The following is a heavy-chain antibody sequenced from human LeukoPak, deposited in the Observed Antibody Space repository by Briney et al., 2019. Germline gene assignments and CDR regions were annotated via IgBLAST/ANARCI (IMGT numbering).Heavy chain of an antibody. V-gene: IGHV3-23*01. CDR1: GFTFSSYA. J-gene: IGHJ3*01. CDR2: ISGSGGST. Sequence: GGSLRLSCAASGFTFSSYAMNWVRQAPGKGLEWVSGISGSGGSTYYADSVKGRFTISRDNSKNTLYLQMNSLRAEDTAIYYCARGEAGITMVRGVITKDWGQGTMVTVSS. CDR3: ARGEAGITMVRGVITKD. D-gene: IGHD3-10*01.